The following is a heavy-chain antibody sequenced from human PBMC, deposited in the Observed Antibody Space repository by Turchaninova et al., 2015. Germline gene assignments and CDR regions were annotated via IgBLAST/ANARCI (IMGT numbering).Heavy chain of an antibody. J-gene: IGHJ4*02. CDR1: GFTFNNYG. Sequence: QVQLVESGGGVVQPGRSLRLSCAASGFTFNNYGMHWVRQAPGKGLEWVAVIWDDGTTKYYADSVKGRFPIARDNSKNTVFLQMNSLGAEDTAVYYCAKPVESYYDSTGQLFDYWGQGTLVTVSS. D-gene: IGHD3-22*01. CDR2: IWDDGTTK. V-gene: IGHV3-30*18. CDR3: AKPVESYYDSTGQLFDY.